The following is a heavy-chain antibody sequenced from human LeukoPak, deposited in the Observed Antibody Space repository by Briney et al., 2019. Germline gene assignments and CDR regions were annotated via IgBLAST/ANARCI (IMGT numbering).Heavy chain of an antibody. D-gene: IGHD1-1*01. Sequence: SETLSLTCAVSCVSISSGNWWRWVRQPPGKGLEWIGEIYHSGSTNYNPSLKSRVTISVDKSKNQFSLKLTSVTAADTAVYYCARIGNYYFDYWGQGTLVTVSS. CDR2: IYHSGST. CDR1: CVSISSGNW. CDR3: ARIGNYYFDY. V-gene: IGHV4-4*02. J-gene: IGHJ4*02.